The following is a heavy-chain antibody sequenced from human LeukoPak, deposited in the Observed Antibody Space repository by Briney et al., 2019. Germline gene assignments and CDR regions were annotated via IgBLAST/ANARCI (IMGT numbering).Heavy chain of an antibody. CDR2: INHSGST. D-gene: IGHD3-10*01. Sequence: SGTLSLTCAVYGGSFSGYYWSWIRQPPGKGLEWIGEINHSGSTNYNPSLKSRVTISVDTSKNQFSLKLSSVTAADTAVYYCARGRLGIYYGSGSYRYWGQGTLVTVSS. J-gene: IGHJ4*02. V-gene: IGHV4-34*01. CDR3: ARGRLGIYYGSGSYRY. CDR1: GGSFSGYY.